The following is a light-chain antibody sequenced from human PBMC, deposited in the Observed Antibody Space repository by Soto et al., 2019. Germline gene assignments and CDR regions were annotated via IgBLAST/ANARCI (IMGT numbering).Light chain of an antibody. Sequence: QSVLTQPASVSGSPGQSITISCTGTNSDVGGYNYVSLYQQHPGKAPELMIYEVSHRPSGVSNRFSGSKSDNTASLTISGLQAEDEADYYCSSYTSISTLYVFGTGTKVTVL. CDR3: SSYTSISTLYV. CDR2: EVS. J-gene: IGLJ1*01. CDR1: NSDVGGYNY. V-gene: IGLV2-14*01.